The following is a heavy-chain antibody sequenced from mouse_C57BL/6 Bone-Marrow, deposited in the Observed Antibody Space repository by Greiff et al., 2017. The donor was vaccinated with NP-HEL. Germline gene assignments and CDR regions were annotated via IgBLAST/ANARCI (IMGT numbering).Heavy chain of an antibody. J-gene: IGHJ1*03. CDR2: INPNYGTT. D-gene: IGHD1-1*01. Sequence: EVQLQQSGPELVKPGASVKISCKASGYSFTDYNMNWVKQSNGKSLEWIGVINPNYGTTSYNQKFKGKATLTVDQSSSTAYMQLNSLTSEDSAVYYCARYPFTTVVATRWYFDVWGTGTTVTVSS. V-gene: IGHV1-39*01. CDR3: ARYPFTTVVATRWYFDV. CDR1: GYSFTDYN.